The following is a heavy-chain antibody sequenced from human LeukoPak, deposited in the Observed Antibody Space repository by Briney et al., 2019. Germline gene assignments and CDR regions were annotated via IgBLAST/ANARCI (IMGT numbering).Heavy chain of an antibody. CDR1: GYTFSTYW. CDR3: ARFYGSGAAY. V-gene: IGHV5-51*01. CDR2: IYPSDSDT. J-gene: IGHJ4*02. D-gene: IGHD3-10*01. Sequence: GESLKISCRGSGYTFSTYWIAWVRQLPGKGLEWMGIIYPSDSDTRYSPSFEGQVTISVDKSISTVYLQWSSLRASDTAMYYCARFYGSGAAYWGQGTLVTVSS.